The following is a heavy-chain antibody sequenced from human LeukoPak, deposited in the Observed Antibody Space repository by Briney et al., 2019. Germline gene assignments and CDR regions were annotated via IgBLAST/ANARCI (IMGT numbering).Heavy chain of an antibody. J-gene: IGHJ4*02. CDR2: INPNSGGT. Sequence: ASVKVSCKASGYTFTGYYMHWVRQAPEQGLEWMGWINPNSGGTNFAQNFQGRVTMTRDTSISTAYMELSRLRSDDTAVYYCARDLPYSSSWESIDYWGQGTLVTVSS. V-gene: IGHV1-2*02. CDR1: GYTFTGYY. D-gene: IGHD6-13*01. CDR3: ARDLPYSSSWESIDY.